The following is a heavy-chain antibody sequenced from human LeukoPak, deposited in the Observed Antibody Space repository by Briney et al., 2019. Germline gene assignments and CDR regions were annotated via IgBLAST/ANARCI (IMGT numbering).Heavy chain of an antibody. CDR3: ARERDLAGNYYMDV. Sequence: PGGTLRLSCAASRFTFTFYTTNWVRHAPGKGLEWVSSVTSNSRYIYQADSVKGRFTISRDNANNTLYLQMNSLRAEDTAVYYCARERDLAGNYYMDVWGKGTTVTVPS. J-gene: IGHJ6*03. CDR1: RFTFTFYT. V-gene: IGHV3-21*01. D-gene: IGHD2-21*01. CDR2: VTSNSRYI.